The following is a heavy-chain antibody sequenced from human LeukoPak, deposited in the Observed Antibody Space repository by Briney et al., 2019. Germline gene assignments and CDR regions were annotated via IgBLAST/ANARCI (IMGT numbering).Heavy chain of an antibody. Sequence: ASVKVSCKASGYTFTSYGISWVRQAPGQGLEWMGWISAYNGTTNCAQKLQGRVTMTTDTSTSTAYMELRSLRSDDTAVYYCARKYCTNGVCYGSDYMDVWGKGTTVTVSS. CDR1: GYTFTSYG. CDR2: ISAYNGTT. CDR3: ARKYCTNGVCYGSDYMDV. J-gene: IGHJ6*03. D-gene: IGHD2-8*01. V-gene: IGHV1-18*01.